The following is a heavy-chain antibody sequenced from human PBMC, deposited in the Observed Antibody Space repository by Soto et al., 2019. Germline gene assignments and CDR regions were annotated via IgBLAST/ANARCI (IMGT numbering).Heavy chain of an antibody. CDR2: ISYDGSNK. D-gene: IGHD6-13*01. Sequence: LRLSWLGSGXIFSNNGMHWVRQAPGKGLEWVAVISYDGSNKYYADSVKGRFTISRDNSKNTLYLQMNSLRAEDTAVYYCARGTAAGTEDYWGQGTLVTVSS. CDR3: ARGTAAGTEDY. V-gene: IGHV3-30*03. CDR1: GXIFSNNG. J-gene: IGHJ4*02.